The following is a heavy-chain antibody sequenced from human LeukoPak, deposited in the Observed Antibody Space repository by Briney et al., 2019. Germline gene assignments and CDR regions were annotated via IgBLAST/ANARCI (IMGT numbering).Heavy chain of an antibody. Sequence: NAGGSLRLSCAASGFTFSDYYMSWIRQAPGKGLEWVSYISSSGSTIYYADSVKGRFTISRDNAKNSLYLQMNSLGAEDTAVYYCAREDTAMSFGMDVWGQGTTVTVSS. CDR2: ISSSGSTI. J-gene: IGHJ6*02. D-gene: IGHD5-18*01. CDR3: AREDTAMSFGMDV. V-gene: IGHV3-11*01. CDR1: GFTFSDYY.